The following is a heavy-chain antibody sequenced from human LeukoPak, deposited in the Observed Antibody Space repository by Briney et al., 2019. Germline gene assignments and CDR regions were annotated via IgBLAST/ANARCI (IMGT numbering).Heavy chain of an antibody. CDR1: GGSISSSNW. CDR3: ARVRYSSSWYSGY. V-gene: IGHV4-4*02. D-gene: IGHD6-13*01. J-gene: IGHJ4*02. CDR2: IYHSGST. Sequence: PSETLSLTCAVSGGSISSSNWWSWVRQPPGKGLEWIGEIYHSGSTNYNPSLKGRVTISVDKSKNQFSLKLSSVTAADTAVYYCARVRYSSSWYSGYWGQGTLVTVSS.